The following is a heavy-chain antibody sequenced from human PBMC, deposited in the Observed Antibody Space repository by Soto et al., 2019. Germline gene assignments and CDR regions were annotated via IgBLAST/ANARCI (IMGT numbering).Heavy chain of an antibody. CDR2: IYPGDSDT. Sequence: GESLKISCKGSGYSFTSYWIGWVRQMPGKGLEWMRIIYPGDSDTRYSPSFQGQVTISADKSISTAYLQWSSLKASDTAMYYCARHVLDCSSNRCYAPYYYYYYMDVWGKGTTVTVSS. V-gene: IGHV5-51*01. D-gene: IGHD2-2*01. CDR1: GYSFTSYW. CDR3: ARHVLDCSSNRCYAPYYYYYYMDV. J-gene: IGHJ6*03.